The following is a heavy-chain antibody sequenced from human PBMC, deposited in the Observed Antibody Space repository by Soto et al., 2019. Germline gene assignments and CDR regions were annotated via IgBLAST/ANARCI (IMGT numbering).Heavy chain of an antibody. CDR1: GASISSGGYY. CDR3: ARVVVVVQAAPEVNWFDP. CDR2: IYYSGST. D-gene: IGHD2-2*01. Sequence: SETLSLTCTVSGASISSGGYYWSWIRQHPGKGLEWIGYIYYSGSTYYNPSLKSRVTISVDTSKNQFSLKLSSVTAADTAVYYCARVVVVVQAAPEVNWFDPWGQGTLVTVSS. V-gene: IGHV4-31*03. J-gene: IGHJ5*02.